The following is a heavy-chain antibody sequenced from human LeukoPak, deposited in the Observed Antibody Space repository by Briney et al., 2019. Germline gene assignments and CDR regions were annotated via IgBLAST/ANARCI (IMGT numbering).Heavy chain of an antibody. D-gene: IGHD1-14*01. CDR2: LTPSGST. V-gene: IGHV4-61*01. J-gene: IGHJ4*02. CDR1: GGSISSSTYY. CDR3: VKIKPGGASFDY. Sequence: SEILSLTCTVSGGSISSSTYYWSWIRQSPEKGLEWIGYLTPSGSTNYKPSLKSRVTISVDTSKNQFSLKLSSVTAADTALYYCVKIKPGGASFDYWGQGTLVTVSS.